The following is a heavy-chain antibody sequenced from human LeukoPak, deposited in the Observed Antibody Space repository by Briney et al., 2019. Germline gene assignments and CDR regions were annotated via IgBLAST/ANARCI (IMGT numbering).Heavy chain of an antibody. CDR2: IYTSGST. CDR3: ARSGKYCSSTSCYRKFDY. V-gene: IGHV4-61*02. CDR1: GASISGGSYY. J-gene: IGHJ4*02. Sequence: SQTLSLTCTVSGASISGGSYYWSWIRQPAGKGLEWIGCIYTSGSTNYNPSLKSRVTISVDTSKNQFSLKLSSVTAADTAVYYCARSGKYCSSTSCYRKFDYWGQGTLVTVSS. D-gene: IGHD2-2*01.